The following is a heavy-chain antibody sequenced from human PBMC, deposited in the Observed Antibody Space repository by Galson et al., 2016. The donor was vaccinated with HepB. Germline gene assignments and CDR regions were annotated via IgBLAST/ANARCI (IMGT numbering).Heavy chain of an antibody. CDR1: GITFSRYA. CDR3: AIDPSQWHDLLFGN. CDR2: IKSYGGST. V-gene: IGHV3-23*01. Sequence: SLRLSCAVSGITFSRYAMSWVRQAPGKGPEWVSTIKSYGGSTDYADDVQGRFTISRDDSKSTLYLHMNSLRVEDTAIYYCAIDPSQWHDLLFGNWAQGTLLTVSS. D-gene: IGHD6-19*01. J-gene: IGHJ4*02.